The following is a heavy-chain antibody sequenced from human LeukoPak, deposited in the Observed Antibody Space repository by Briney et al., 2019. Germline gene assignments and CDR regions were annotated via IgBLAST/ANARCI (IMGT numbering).Heavy chain of an antibody. D-gene: IGHD2/OR15-2a*01. CDR1: GYIFSGYY. Sequence: ASVKVSCKASGYIFSGYYMHWVRQAPGQGLEWMAWINPNSGATNYAQKFQGRVTMTRDRTISTVYMELSSLGSDDTAVYYCARGIYSYSTPFDYWGQGTLVTASS. CDR2: INPNSGAT. V-gene: IGHV1-2*02. CDR3: ARGIYSYSTPFDY. J-gene: IGHJ4*02.